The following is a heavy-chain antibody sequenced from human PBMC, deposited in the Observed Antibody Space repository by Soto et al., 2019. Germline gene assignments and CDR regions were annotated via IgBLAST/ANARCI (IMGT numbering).Heavy chain of an antibody. CDR1: GFTFDDFA. Sequence: EVQLVESGGGLVQPGRSLRLSCAASGFTFDDFAMHWVRQAPGKGLEWVSGINWNGGAIGYADSAKGRFTISRDNAKNSLYLQMNSLRVEDTALYYCVRGSHSDXGDNGYFEFWGQGSLVTVSS. V-gene: IGHV3-9*01. J-gene: IGHJ4*02. D-gene: IGHD4-17*01. CDR3: VRGSHSDXGDNGYFEF. CDR2: INWNGGAI.